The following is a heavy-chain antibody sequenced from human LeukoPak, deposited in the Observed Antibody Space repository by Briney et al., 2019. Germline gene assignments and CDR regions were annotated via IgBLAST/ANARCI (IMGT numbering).Heavy chain of an antibody. J-gene: IGHJ4*02. Sequence: GSLRLSCAASGFIFSNYGMSWVRQAPGKGLEWVAIIKQDGSERYYVDSVKGRFTISRDNAKNSLYLQMNSLRAEDTAVYYCARAGSSSWYICDWGRGTLVTVSS. CDR3: ARAGSSSWYICD. V-gene: IGHV3-7*03. D-gene: IGHD6-13*01. CDR1: GFIFSNYG. CDR2: IKQDGSER.